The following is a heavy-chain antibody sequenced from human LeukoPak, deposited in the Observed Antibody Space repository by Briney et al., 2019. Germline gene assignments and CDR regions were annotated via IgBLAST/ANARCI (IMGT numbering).Heavy chain of an antibody. V-gene: IGHV3-7*01. D-gene: IGHD3-10*01. CDR2: IKPDGSEK. CDR3: ARERMYSGSGSTYPYYDY. Sequence: GGSLRLSCAASGLTFSTYWLTWVRQSPGKGLEWMGKIKPDGSEKYFVDSVKGRFTISRDNAKNALYLEMNSLRAEDTAEYFCARERMYSGSGSTYPYYDYWGQGTLVTVSS. J-gene: IGHJ4*02. CDR1: GLTFSTYW.